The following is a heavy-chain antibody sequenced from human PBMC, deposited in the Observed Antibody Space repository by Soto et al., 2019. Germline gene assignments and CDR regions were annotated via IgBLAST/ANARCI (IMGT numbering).Heavy chain of an antibody. CDR3: ANGILLPGYSSGWYTGTAYRDAFDI. CDR2: ISGSGGST. J-gene: IGHJ3*02. D-gene: IGHD6-19*01. Sequence: GGSLRLSCAASGFTFSSYAMSWVRQAPGKGLEWVSAISGSGGSTYYADSVKGRFTISRDNSENTLYLQMNSLRAEDTAVYYCANGILLPGYSSGWYTGTAYRDAFDIWGQGTMVTV. CDR1: GFTFSSYA. V-gene: IGHV3-23*01.